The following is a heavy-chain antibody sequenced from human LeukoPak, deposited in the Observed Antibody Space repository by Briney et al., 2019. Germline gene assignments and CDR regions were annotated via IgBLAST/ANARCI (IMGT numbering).Heavy chain of an antibody. D-gene: IGHD6-6*01. CDR2: VYYSGST. V-gene: IGHV4-59*01. Sequence: PSETLSLTCTVSGGSISSYYWNWIRQPPGKGLEWIGYVYYSGSTNHNPSLKSRVTISVDTSKNQFSLKLSSVTAADTAVYYCARTKKSIAARLDALDIWGQGTMVTVSS. J-gene: IGHJ3*02. CDR3: ARTKKSIAARLDALDI. CDR1: GGSISSYY.